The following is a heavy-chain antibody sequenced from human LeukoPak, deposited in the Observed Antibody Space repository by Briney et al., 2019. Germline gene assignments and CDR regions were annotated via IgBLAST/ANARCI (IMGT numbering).Heavy chain of an antibody. CDR2: ISYDGSNK. Sequence: GGSLRLSCAASGFTVSNYGMHWVRQAPGKGLEWVAVISYDGSNKYYADSVKGRFTISRDNSKNTLYVQMNSLRAEDTAVYYCAKGLTVTTSGLDYWGQGTLVTVSS. J-gene: IGHJ4*02. V-gene: IGHV3-33*06. CDR3: AKGLTVTTSGLDY. CDR1: GFTVSNYG. D-gene: IGHD4-17*01.